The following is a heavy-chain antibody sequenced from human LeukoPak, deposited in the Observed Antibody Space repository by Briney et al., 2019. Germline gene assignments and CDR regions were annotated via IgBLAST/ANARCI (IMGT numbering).Heavy chain of an antibody. CDR2: IIPIFGTA. D-gene: IGHD3-22*01. CDR3: ARDEGAYYYDSSGYYFGY. CDR1: GGTLSSYA. J-gene: IGHJ4*02. Sequence: SVKVSCKASGGTLSSYAISWVRQAPGQGLEWMGRIIPIFGTANYAQKFQGRVTITTDESTSTAYMELSSLRSEDTAVYYCARDEGAYYYDSSGYYFGYWGQGTLVTVSS. V-gene: IGHV1-69*05.